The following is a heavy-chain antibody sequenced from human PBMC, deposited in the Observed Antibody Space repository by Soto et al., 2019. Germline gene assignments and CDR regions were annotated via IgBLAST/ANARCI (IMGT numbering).Heavy chain of an antibody. V-gene: IGHV4-4*07. Sequence: SETLSLTCTVSGGSISSYYWSWIRQPAGKGLEWIGRIYTSGSTNYNPSLKSRVTMSVDTSKNQFSLKLSSVTAADTAVYYCARDFGSSGYNWFDPWGQGTLVTVYS. CDR2: IYTSGST. CDR1: GGSISSYY. J-gene: IGHJ5*02. CDR3: ARDFGSSGYNWFDP. D-gene: IGHD3-22*01.